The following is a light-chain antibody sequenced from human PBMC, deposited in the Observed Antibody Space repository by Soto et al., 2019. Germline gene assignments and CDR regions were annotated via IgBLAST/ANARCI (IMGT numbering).Light chain of an antibody. Sequence: EIVMTQSPATLSVSPGEGATLSWGASQSISSNLAWYQQKPGQAPRLLIYGASSRATGIPDRFSGSGSATDFTLTISRLQTADFAVYYCQQYGSSPTKTFGQGTQVDIK. CDR2: GAS. J-gene: IGKJ1*01. V-gene: IGKV3-20*01. CDR3: QQYGSSPTKT. CDR1: QSISSN.